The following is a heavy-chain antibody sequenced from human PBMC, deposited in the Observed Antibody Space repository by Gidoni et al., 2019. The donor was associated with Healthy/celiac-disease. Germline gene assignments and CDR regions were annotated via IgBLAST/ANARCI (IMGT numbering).Heavy chain of an antibody. CDR1: GFTFISYG. Sequence: QVQLVDSAGGVVKPGRSLSLSCAASGFTFISYGMHWVRQAPGKGQEWVAVIWYDGSNQYYADSVKGRFTISGDNSKNTLYLQMNSLRAEDTAVYYCAREADWGIGQPPFDYWGQGTLVTVSS. CDR3: AREADWGIGQPPFDY. J-gene: IGHJ4*02. V-gene: IGHV3-33*01. D-gene: IGHD7-27*01. CDR2: IWYDGSNQ.